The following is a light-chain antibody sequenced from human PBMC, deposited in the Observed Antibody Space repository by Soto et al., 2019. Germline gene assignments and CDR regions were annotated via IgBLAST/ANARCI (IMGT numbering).Light chain of an antibody. J-gene: IGKJ1*01. V-gene: IGKV3-15*01. CDR2: RAS. CDR3: QQFNKWPRT. CDR1: QSVRDN. Sequence: EILLTQSPGALAVSPGEVATLSCRASQSVRDNLAWYQQKPGQAPRLLIYRASIRATGVPARFSGSGSGTEFTLTISGLQSEDFAIYYCQQFNKWPRTSGQGTKVDIK.